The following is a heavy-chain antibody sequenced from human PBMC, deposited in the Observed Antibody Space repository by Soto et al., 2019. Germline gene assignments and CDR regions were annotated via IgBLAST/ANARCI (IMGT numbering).Heavy chain of an antibody. Sequence: EVQLLESGGGLVQPGGSLRLSCAASGFTFSSYAMSWVRQAPGKGLEWVSAISGSGGSTYYADSVKGRFTISRDISKKTLYLQMNSLRAEDTAVYYCALREMGCSGGSCYSLHYYYYYMDVWGKGTTVTVSS. D-gene: IGHD2-15*01. V-gene: IGHV3-23*01. CDR2: ISGSGGST. J-gene: IGHJ6*03. CDR3: ALREMGCSGGSCYSLHYYYYYMDV. CDR1: GFTFSSYA.